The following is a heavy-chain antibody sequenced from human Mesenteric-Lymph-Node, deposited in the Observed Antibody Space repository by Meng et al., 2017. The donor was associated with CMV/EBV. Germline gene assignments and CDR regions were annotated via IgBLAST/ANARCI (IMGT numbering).Heavy chain of an antibody. V-gene: IGHV1-2*02. D-gene: IGHD3-10*01. CDR1: GYTFTGYF. CDR3: ARDDYNSGTYIDL. Sequence: ASVKVSCKASGYTFTGYFMHWVRQAPGQGLEWMGWINPNSGDTNCAQKFQGRVTMTRDTSISTAYMELNRLSSDDTAVYYCARDDYNSGTYIDLWGQGTLVTVSS. J-gene: IGHJ4*02. CDR2: INPNSGDT.